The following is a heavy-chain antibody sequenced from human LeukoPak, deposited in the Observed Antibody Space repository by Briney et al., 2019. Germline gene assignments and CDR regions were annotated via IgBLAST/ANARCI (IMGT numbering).Heavy chain of an antibody. D-gene: IGHD3-3*01. V-gene: IGHV3-74*01. Sequence: GGSLRLSCAASGFTFSTYWMHWVRQAPGKGLVWVSRFNSDGRSTHYADSVKGQFTISRDNAKNTLYLQMNSLRAEDTAVYYCARGRYYLDSWGQGTLVTVSS. CDR3: ARGRYYLDS. CDR2: FNSDGRST. J-gene: IGHJ4*02. CDR1: GFTFSTYW.